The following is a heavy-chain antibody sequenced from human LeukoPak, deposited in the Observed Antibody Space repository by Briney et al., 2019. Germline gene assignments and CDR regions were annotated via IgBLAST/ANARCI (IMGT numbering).Heavy chain of an antibody. CDR3: ARDFCSGGSCYLFDF. CDR1: GSTFSSYG. J-gene: IGHJ4*02. Sequence: GGSLRLSCAASGSTFSSYGMYWVRQAPGKGLEWVAIIWYDGSNIYYADSVKGRFTISRDNSKNTLFLRMNSLRAEDTALYYCARDFCSGGSCYLFDFWGQGTLVTVSS. CDR2: IWYDGSNI. D-gene: IGHD2-15*01. V-gene: IGHV3-33*01.